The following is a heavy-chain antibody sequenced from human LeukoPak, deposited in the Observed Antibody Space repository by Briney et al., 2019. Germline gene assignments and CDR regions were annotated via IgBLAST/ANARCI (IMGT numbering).Heavy chain of an antibody. J-gene: IGHJ1*01. CDR1: GFTFDDSA. D-gene: IGHD3-22*01. CDR3: AKAPPYYSDSSGYFQH. CDR2: ISWNSGII. V-gene: IGHV3-9*01. Sequence: PGGSLRLSCAASGFTFDDSAMHWVRQVPGKGLEWVSGISWNSGIIDYADSVKGRFTISRDNAKNSLYLQMNNLRPDDTPFYYCAKAPPYYSDSSGYFQHWGQGTLVTVSS.